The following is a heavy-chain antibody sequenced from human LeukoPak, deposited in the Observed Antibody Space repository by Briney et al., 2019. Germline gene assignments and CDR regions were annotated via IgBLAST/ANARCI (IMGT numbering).Heavy chain of an antibody. V-gene: IGHV1-69*13. CDR3: ARGGTYYDFWSGFH. CDR1: GGTFSSYA. J-gene: IGHJ4*02. D-gene: IGHD3-3*01. CDR2: IIPIFGTA. Sequence: SVKVSCKASGGTFSSYAISWVRQAPGQGLEWMGGIIPIFGTANYAQKFQGRVTITADESTSTAYMELSSLRSEDTAVYYCARGGTYYDFWSGFHWGQGTLVTVSS.